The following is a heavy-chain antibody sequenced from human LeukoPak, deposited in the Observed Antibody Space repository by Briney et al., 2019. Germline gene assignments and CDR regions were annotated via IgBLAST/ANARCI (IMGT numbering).Heavy chain of an antibody. CDR3: ALRGSYYGYNWFDP. D-gene: IGHD1-26*01. Sequence: ASVKVSCKASGYTFTSYGISWVRQAPGQGLEWMGWISAYNGNTNYAQKLQGRVTMTTDTSTSTAYMELRSLRSDDTAVYYCALRGSYYGYNWFDPWGQGTLVTVSS. CDR1: GYTFTSYG. J-gene: IGHJ5*02. V-gene: IGHV1-18*01. CDR2: ISAYNGNT.